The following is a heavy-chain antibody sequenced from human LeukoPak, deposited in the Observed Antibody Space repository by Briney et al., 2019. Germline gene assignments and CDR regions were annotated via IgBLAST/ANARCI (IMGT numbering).Heavy chain of an antibody. CDR1: GGSISSYY. Sequence: NPSETLSLTCTVSGGSISSYYWSWIRQPPGKGLEWIGEINHSGSTNYNPSLKSRVTISVDTSKNQFSLKLSSVTAADTAVYYCARAPRLVLIGAFDIWGQGTMVTVSS. J-gene: IGHJ3*02. V-gene: IGHV4-34*01. D-gene: IGHD6-19*01. CDR2: INHSGST. CDR3: ARAPRLVLIGAFDI.